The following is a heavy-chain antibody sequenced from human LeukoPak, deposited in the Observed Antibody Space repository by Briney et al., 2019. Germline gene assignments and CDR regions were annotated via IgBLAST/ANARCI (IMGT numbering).Heavy chain of an antibody. CDR2: ISEGGTST. CDR3: AKDRRGNWNYVGDLDY. D-gene: IGHD1-7*01. Sequence: GGSLRLSCAVSGFTFSKYAMSWVRQAPGKGVEWVSVISEGGTSTYYADSVKGRFTISRDNSKNTLYLQMHSLRAEDTAVYYCAKDRRGNWNYVGDLDYWGQGTLVTVSS. CDR1: GFTFSKYA. V-gene: IGHV3-23*01. J-gene: IGHJ4*02.